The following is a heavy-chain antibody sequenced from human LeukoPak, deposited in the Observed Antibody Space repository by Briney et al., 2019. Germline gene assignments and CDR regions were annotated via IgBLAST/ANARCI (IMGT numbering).Heavy chain of an antibody. D-gene: IGHD1-26*01. V-gene: IGHV4-61*02. Sequence: SQTLSLTCTVSGGSISSGSYYWSWIRQPAGKGLEWIGRIYTSGSTNYNPSLKSRVTISVDTSKNQFSLQLNSVTPEDTAVYYCAREAELLLDYWGQGTLVTVSS. CDR2: IYTSGST. CDR3: AREAELLLDY. CDR1: GGSISSGSYY. J-gene: IGHJ4*02.